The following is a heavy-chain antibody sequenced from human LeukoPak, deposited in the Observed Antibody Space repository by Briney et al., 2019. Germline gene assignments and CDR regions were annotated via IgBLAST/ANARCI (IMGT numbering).Heavy chain of an antibody. Sequence: GASVKVSCKASGYTFTSYDINWVRQATGQGLEWMGWMNPNSGNTGYAQRFQGRVTITRNTSISTAYMELSSLRSEDTAVYYCARGSSYYDFWSGYYTGAYFDYWGQGTLVTVSP. D-gene: IGHD3-3*01. V-gene: IGHV1-8*03. CDR2: MNPNSGNT. CDR3: ARGSSYYDFWSGYYTGAYFDY. J-gene: IGHJ4*02. CDR1: GYTFTSYD.